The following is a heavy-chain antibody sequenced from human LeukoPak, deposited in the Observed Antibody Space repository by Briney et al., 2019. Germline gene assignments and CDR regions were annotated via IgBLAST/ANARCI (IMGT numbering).Heavy chain of an antibody. D-gene: IGHD3-22*01. CDR3: ARDSSGYSDY. CDR2: IYTSGST. Sequence: PSETLSLTCTVSGGSISSYYWSWIRQPAGKGLVWIGRIYTSGSTNYNPSLKSRVTMSVDTSKNQFSLKLSSVTAADTAVYYCARDSSGYSDYWGQGTLVTVSS. V-gene: IGHV4-4*07. CDR1: GGSISSYY. J-gene: IGHJ4*02.